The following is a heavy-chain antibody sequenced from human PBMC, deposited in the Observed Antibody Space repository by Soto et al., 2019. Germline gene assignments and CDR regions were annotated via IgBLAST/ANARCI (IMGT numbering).Heavy chain of an antibody. J-gene: IGHJ4*02. CDR1: GYLFTAYS. Sequence: ASVKVSCKASGYLFTAYSMHWVRLAPGQGLEWMGVVNPSGGNTNYAQKLRGRVTMTTDTSTSTAYMELGSLRSDDTAVFYCARSGRSWNLREFDYWGQGTLVTVSS. D-gene: IGHD6-13*01. V-gene: IGHV1-46*01. CDR3: ARSGRSWNLREFDY. CDR2: VNPSGGNT.